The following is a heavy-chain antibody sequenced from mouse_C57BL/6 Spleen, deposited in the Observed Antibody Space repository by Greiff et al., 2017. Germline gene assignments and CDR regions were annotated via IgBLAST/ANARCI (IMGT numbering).Heavy chain of an antibody. CDR1: GYSFTSYY. J-gene: IGHJ2*01. CDR3: ARLSLDYGSRVDY. V-gene: IGHV1-66*01. Sequence: QVQLQQSGPELVKPGASVKISCKASGYSFTSYYIHWVKQRPGQGLEWIGWIYPGSGNTKYNEKFKGKATLTADTSSSTAYMQLSSLTSEDSAVYYCARLSLDYGSRVDYWGQGTTLTVSS. D-gene: IGHD1-1*01. CDR2: IYPGSGNT.